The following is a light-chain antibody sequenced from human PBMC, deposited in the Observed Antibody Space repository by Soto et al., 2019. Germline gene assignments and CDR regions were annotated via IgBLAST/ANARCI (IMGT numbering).Light chain of an antibody. CDR3: SSYVGTNSYV. Sequence: HSDLTKPPSSSGFPGQSVTISCTRTSSDVGGYNYVSWYQQHPGKAPKLIIYEVYKRPSGVPDRFSGSKSGNTAALTVSGLQAEDEADYYCSSYVGTNSYVFGTGTKVTVL. V-gene: IGLV2-8*01. J-gene: IGLJ1*01. CDR2: EVY. CDR1: SSDVGGYNY.